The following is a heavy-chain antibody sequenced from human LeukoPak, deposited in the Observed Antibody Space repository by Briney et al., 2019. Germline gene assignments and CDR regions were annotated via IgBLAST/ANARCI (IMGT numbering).Heavy chain of an antibody. CDR1: GYSISSGYY. D-gene: IGHD1-26*01. V-gene: IGHV4-38-2*01. Sequence: SETLSLTCAVSGYSISSGYYRGWIRQPPGKGLEWIGSIYHSGSTYYNPSLKSRVTISADTSRNQFSLKLSSVTAADTAVYYCARHRSGSGSYLYYFDYWGQGTLVTVSS. CDR3: ARHRSGSGSYLYYFDY. CDR2: IYHSGST. J-gene: IGHJ4*02.